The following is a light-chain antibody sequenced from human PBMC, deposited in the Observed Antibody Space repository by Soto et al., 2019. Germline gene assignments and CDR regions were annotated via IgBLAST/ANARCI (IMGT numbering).Light chain of an antibody. CDR3: SSYSSSNTYV. V-gene: IGLV2-14*02. Sequence: QSALTQPASVSGSPGQSITISCTGTSSNVGSYKLVSWYQQHPGKAPKLMIFEVRNRPSGLSDRFSGSRSGNTASLIISGLQSEDEADYYCSSYSSSNTYVFGTGTKLTVL. CDR1: SSNVGSYKL. J-gene: IGLJ1*01. CDR2: EVR.